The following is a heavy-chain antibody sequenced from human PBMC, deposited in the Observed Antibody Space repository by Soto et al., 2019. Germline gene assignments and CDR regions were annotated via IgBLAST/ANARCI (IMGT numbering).Heavy chain of an antibody. CDR3: ARVTRNNWNEGFYFDY. CDR2: IIPILGIA. CDR1: GGTFSSYT. V-gene: IGHV1-69*02. J-gene: IGHJ4*02. Sequence: QVQLVQSGAEVKKPGSSVKVSCKASGGTFSSYTISWVRQAPGQGLEWMGRIIPILGIANYAQKFQGRVTMTADKPTRTAYMELSSLRSEDTDVYYCARVTRNNWNEGFYFDYWGQGTLVTVSS. D-gene: IGHD1-1*01.